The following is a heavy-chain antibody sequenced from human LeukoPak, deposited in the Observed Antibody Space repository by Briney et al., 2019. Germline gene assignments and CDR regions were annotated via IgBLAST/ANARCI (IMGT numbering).Heavy chain of an antibody. CDR2: ISSSGSTI. D-gene: IGHD5-12*01. J-gene: IGHJ6*03. CDR3: ARAVAHDPHSNPRYYYYYYYMDV. CDR1: GFTFSDYY. Sequence: GGSLRLSCAASGFTFSDYYMSWIRQAPGKGLEWVSYISSSGSTIYYADSVKGRFTISRDNAKNSLYLQMNSLRAEDTAVYYCARAVAHDPHSNPRYYYYYYYMDVWGKGATVTVSS. V-gene: IGHV3-11*01.